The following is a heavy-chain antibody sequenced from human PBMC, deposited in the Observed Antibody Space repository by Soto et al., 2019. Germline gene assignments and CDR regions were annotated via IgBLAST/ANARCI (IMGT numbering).Heavy chain of an antibody. Sequence: LRLSCAASGFTFSSYWMSWVSQAPGKGLEWVANIKQDGSEKYYVDSVKGRFTISRDNAKNSLYLQMNSLRAEDTAVYYCARDILQDYYYGMDVWGQGTTVTVSS. CDR2: IKQDGSEK. CDR1: GFTFSSYW. J-gene: IGHJ6*02. CDR3: ARDILQDYYYGMDV. D-gene: IGHD2-21*01. V-gene: IGHV3-7*03.